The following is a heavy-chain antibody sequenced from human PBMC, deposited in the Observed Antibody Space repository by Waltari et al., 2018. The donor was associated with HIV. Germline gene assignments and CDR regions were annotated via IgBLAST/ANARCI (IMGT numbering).Heavy chain of an antibody. CDR3: ARDICNGGSCYSYYFDY. D-gene: IGHD2-15*01. CDR1: GYTFTGYY. V-gene: IGHV1-2*02. CDR2: INPDNGGT. J-gene: IGHJ4*02. Sequence: QVQLVQSGAEVKKPGASVKISCKASGYTFTGYYMHWVRQAPGQGLEWRGGINPDNGGTKYAQKFQGRSTMTRDTSISTAYMELSRLRSDDTAVYYCARDICNGGSCYSYYFDYWGQGTLVTVSS.